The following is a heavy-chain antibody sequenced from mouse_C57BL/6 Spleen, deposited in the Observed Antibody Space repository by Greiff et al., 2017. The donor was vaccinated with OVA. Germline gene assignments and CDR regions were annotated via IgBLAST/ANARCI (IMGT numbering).Heavy chain of an antibody. V-gene: IGHV1-69*01. D-gene: IGHD2-5*01. CDR3: ARGDSNYVYAMDY. CDR2: IDPSDSYT. Sequence: VQLQQSGAELVMPGASVKLSCKASGYTFTSYWMHWVKQRPGQGLEWIGEIDPSDSYTNYNQKFKGKSTLTVDKSSSTAYMQLSSLTSEDSAVYYCARGDSNYVYAMDYWGQGTSVTVSS. CDR1: GYTFTSYW. J-gene: IGHJ4*01.